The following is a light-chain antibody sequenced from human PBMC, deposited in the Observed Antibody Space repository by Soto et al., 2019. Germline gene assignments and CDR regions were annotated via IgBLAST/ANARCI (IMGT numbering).Light chain of an antibody. Sequence: QSVLTQPPSVSGAPGQRVTISCTESSSNIRAGYDVHWYQQLPGTAPKLLIYGNSNRPSGVPDRFSGSKSGTSASLAITGLQAEDEADYYCQSYDSSLSGWVFGGGTKVTVL. J-gene: IGLJ3*02. CDR3: QSYDSSLSGWV. CDR2: GNS. V-gene: IGLV1-40*01. CDR1: SSNIRAGYD.